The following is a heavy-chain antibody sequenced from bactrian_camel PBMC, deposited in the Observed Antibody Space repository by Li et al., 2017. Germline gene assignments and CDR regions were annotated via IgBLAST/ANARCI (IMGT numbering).Heavy chain of an antibody. CDR2: IYTFHDVP. Sequence: QLVESGGGSVQAGGSLRLSCAVSGYMDGITCMGWFRQAPGKEREPVANIYTFHDVPYYADSVKGRFTISRDSSETTLYLQMDSLKPEDTAMYYCAATGQDWCYTQRPPAEYHYWGQGTQVTVS. CDR1: GYMDGITC. D-gene: IGHD2*01. CDR3: AATGQDWCYTQRPPAEYHY. V-gene: IGHV3S54*01. J-gene: IGHJ4*01.